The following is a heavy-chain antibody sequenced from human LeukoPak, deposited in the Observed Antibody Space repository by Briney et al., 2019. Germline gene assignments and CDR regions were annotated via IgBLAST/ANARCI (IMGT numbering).Heavy chain of an antibody. Sequence: SVKVSCKASGGTFSSYAISWVRQAPGQGLEWMGGIIPIFGTANYAQKFQGRVTITADKSTSTAYMELSSLRSEDTAVYYCARGKQQLDYYYMDVWGKGTTVTVSS. D-gene: IGHD6-13*01. CDR2: IIPIFGTA. CDR3: ARGKQQLDYYYMDV. J-gene: IGHJ6*03. V-gene: IGHV1-69*06. CDR1: GGTFSSYA.